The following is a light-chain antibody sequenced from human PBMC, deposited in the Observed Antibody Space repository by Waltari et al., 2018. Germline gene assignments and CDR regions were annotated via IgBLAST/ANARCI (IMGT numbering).Light chain of an antibody. CDR2: AVN. J-gene: IGLJ2*01. CDR1: SSDVGNYKR. Sequence: QSALTQPASVSWSPGPSITIACTGTSSDVGNYKRVSWYQQHPGKAPKLMIYAVNKRPSGVSDRFSGSKSGDMASLTISGLQPEDEAEYFCSSYAGSSKGVFGGGTKVTVL. V-gene: IGLV2-23*02. CDR3: SSYAGSSKGV.